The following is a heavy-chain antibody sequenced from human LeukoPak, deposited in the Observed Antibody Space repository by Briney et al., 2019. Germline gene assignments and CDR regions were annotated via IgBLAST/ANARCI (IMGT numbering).Heavy chain of an antibody. CDR3: AKDAEMYSSSFDLIDY. D-gene: IGHD6-6*01. Sequence: GGSLRLSCAASGFTFSSYAMSWVRQAPGKGPQSVSVVSGSGGSTYYADSVEGRFTISRDNSKNTVSLQMNSLRAEDTAVYYCAKDAEMYSSSFDLIDYWGQGTLVTVSS. CDR1: GFTFSSYA. J-gene: IGHJ4*02. CDR2: VSGSGGST. V-gene: IGHV3-23*01.